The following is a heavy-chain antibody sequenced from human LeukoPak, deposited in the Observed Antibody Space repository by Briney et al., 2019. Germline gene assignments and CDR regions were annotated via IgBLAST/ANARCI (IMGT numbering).Heavy chain of an antibody. CDR3: AKGPYYYDSSGYYDY. V-gene: IGHV3-23*01. J-gene: IGHJ4*02. Sequence: PGGSLRLSCAASGFTFSSYAMSWVRQAPEKGLEWVSAISGGGGSTYYADSVKGRLTISRDNSKNTLYLQMNSLRAEDTAIYYCAKGPYYYDSSGYYDYWGQGTLVTVSS. CDR1: GFTFSSYA. D-gene: IGHD3-22*01. CDR2: ISGGGGST.